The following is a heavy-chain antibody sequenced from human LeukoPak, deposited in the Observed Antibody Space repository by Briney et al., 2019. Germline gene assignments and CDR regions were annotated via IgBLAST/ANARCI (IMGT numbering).Heavy chain of an antibody. J-gene: IGHJ4*02. D-gene: IGHD3-3*01. CDR2: ISSSSSTI. CDR3: ARVYGMWTIFGVADY. CDR1: GFSFGSYA. Sequence: GGSLRLSCAASGFSFGSYAMNWVRQAPGKGLEWVSYISSSSSTIYYADSVKGRFTISRDNAKNSLYLQMNSLRAEDTAVYYCARVYGMWTIFGVADYWGQGTLVTVSS. V-gene: IGHV3-48*04.